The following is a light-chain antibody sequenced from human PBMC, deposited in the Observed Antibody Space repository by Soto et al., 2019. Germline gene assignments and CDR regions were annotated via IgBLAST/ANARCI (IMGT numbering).Light chain of an antibody. J-gene: IGKJ1*01. Sequence: EIVMTQSPATLSVSPGERATLSCRASQSVSSNLAWYQQKPGQAPRLVIYGAATRAAGIPARFSGRGSGTEFTLTISSLQSEDFGVYYCQQYNNWPGTFGQGTKVDI. V-gene: IGKV3-15*01. CDR3: QQYNNWPGT. CDR1: QSVSSN. CDR2: GAA.